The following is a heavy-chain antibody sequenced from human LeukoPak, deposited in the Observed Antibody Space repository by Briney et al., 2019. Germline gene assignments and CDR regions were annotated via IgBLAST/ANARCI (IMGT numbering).Heavy chain of an antibody. CDR1: GGSISSYY. D-gene: IGHD5-18*01. J-gene: IGHJ4*02. CDR2: IYTSGST. V-gene: IGHV4-4*07. CDR3: ARDRYSIKRGYSYGVDY. Sequence: PSETLSLTCTVSGGSISSYYWSWIRQPAGKGLEWIGRIYTSGSTNYNPSLKSRVTMSVDTSKNQFSLQLNSVTPEDTAVYYCARDRYSIKRGYSYGVDYWGQGTLVTVSS.